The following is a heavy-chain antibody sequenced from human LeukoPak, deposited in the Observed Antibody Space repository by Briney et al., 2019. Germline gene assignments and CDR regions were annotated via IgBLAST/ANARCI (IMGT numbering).Heavy chain of an antibody. CDR1: GGAITNYY. CDR3: AKGVSGGAPRPFDS. CDR2: IYYTGST. V-gene: IGHV4-59*01. Sequence: SETLSLTCGVSGGAITNYYWNWIRQAPGKGLEWLGYIYYTGSTTYNPSVKSRITISLDTSKKQISLKLRSVTAADAAVYYCAKGVSGGAPRPFDSGARGPLVTVPP. J-gene: IGHJ4*02. D-gene: IGHD3-16*01.